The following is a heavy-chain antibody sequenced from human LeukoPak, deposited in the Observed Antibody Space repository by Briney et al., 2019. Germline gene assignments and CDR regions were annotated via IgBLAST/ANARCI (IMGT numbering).Heavy chain of an antibody. D-gene: IGHD4-11*01. CDR1: RFTFDDYA. CDR2: ISGDGGST. Sequence: GGSLTLSCAASRFTFDDYAMHWVRQAPGKGLVWVSAISGDGGSTYYAVSVRGRFTTSRENSKNSLYLQMNSLRTEDTALYYWAKDIPVWMTTHIIPPSNGMDVWGQKTTVTASS. CDR3: AKDIPVWMTTHIIPPSNGMDV. J-gene: IGHJ6*02. V-gene: IGHV3-43*02.